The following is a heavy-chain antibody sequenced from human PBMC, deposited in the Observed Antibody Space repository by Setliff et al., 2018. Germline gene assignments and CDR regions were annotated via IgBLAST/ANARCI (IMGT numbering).Heavy chain of an antibody. V-gene: IGHV1-69*13. D-gene: IGHD2-21*01. J-gene: IGHJ5*02. CDR2: ISAYNGNT. Sequence: SVKVSCKTSRGTFSNYAISWVRQAPGQGLEWMGWISAYNGNTNYAQKFQGRVTITADESTSTAYMELSSLRSEDTAVYYCARDRGGTAIANWFDRWGQGTLVTVSS. CDR3: ARDRGGTAIANWFDR. CDR1: RGTFSNYA.